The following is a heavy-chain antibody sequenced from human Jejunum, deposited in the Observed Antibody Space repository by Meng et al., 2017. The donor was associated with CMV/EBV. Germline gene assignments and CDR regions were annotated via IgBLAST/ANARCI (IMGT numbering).Heavy chain of an antibody. V-gene: IGHV1-18*01. CDR3: ARDLTYCSGGSCYPTTIDY. CDR1: GYTFTNYG. J-gene: IGHJ4*02. D-gene: IGHD2-15*01. CDR2: INAYNGDT. Sequence: QAQLVQSGGEVKKPXXXXKVXXKXXGYTFTNYGITWVRQAPGQGLEWMGWINAYNGDTNYAQTLQGRVTMTTDTSTSTAYMELRSLRSDDTAVYYCARDLTYCSGGSCYPTTIDYWGQGTLVTVSS.